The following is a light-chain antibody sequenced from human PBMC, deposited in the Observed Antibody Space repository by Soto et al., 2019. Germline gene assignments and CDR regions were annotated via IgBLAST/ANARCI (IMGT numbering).Light chain of an antibody. Sequence: EIVLTQSPGTLSLSPGERATLSCRASQSISSSYLAWYQQKPGQAPRLLIYAAFSRATGIPDRFSGSGSGTTFTLTISRLEPEDFEVYYCHQYGSSSYTFSEGTQLEIK. CDR2: AAF. CDR3: HQYGSSSYT. V-gene: IGKV3-20*01. J-gene: IGKJ2*01. CDR1: QSISSSY.